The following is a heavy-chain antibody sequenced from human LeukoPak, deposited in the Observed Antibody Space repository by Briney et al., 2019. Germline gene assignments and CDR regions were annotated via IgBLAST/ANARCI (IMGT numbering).Heavy chain of an antibody. Sequence: ASVKVSCKASGGTFSSYAISWVRQAPGQGLKWMGGIIPIFGTANYAQKFQGRVTITADKSTSTAYMELSSLRSEDTAVYYCARDRRVAARPGTYYYYYYGMDVWGQGTTVTVSS. J-gene: IGHJ6*02. CDR2: IIPIFGTA. CDR3: ARDRRVAARPGTYYYYYYGMDV. CDR1: GGTFSSYA. V-gene: IGHV1-69*06. D-gene: IGHD6-6*01.